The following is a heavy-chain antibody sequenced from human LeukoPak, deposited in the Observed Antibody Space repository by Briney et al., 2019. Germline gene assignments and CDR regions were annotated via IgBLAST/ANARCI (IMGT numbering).Heavy chain of an antibody. V-gene: IGHV7-4-1*02. CDR1: GYTFTSYA. Sequence: GASVKVSCKASGYTFTSYAMNWVRQAPGQGLEWMGWINTNTGNPTYAQGFTGRFVFSLDTSVSTAYLQISSLKAEDTAVYYCARVSSSWYWEVYAFDIWGQGTMVTVSS. D-gene: IGHD6-13*01. CDR3: ARVSSSWYWEVYAFDI. J-gene: IGHJ3*02. CDR2: INTNTGNP.